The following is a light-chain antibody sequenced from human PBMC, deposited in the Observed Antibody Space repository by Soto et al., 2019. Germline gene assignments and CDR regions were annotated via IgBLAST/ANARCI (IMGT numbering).Light chain of an antibody. CDR3: QQYSRYSWT. CDR1: QSISSW. J-gene: IGKJ1*01. V-gene: IGKV1-5*03. CDR2: RAS. Sequence: DIPMTQSPSTLSTSVGDRVTISCRASQSISSWLAWYQQKPGEAPNLLIYRASSLQSGVPSRFSGSGSGTEFTVTISSLQPDDFATYYCQQYSRYSWTFGQGTKVEFK.